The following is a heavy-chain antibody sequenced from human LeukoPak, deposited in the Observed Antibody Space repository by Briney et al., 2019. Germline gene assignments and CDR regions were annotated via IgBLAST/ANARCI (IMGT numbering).Heavy chain of an antibody. D-gene: IGHD4-23*01. CDR3: VRAGSGGKSRGWFDP. CDR1: GYTFTSYD. J-gene: IGHJ5*02. V-gene: IGHV1-18*01. CDR2: INAYNGDT. Sequence: GASGKLSCKAAGYTFTSYDIRWVRQAPGQGHEWRGWINAYNGDTNNEQKLQGRVTITTDTANSTAYMELRRLRSDDTAVYYYVRAGSGGKSRGWFDPWGEGTLVTVSS.